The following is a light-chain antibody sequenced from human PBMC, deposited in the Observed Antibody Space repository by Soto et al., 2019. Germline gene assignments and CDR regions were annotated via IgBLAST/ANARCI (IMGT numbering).Light chain of an antibody. CDR1: SGSIANNY. CDR3: ATWDGSLNGWV. Sequence: NFMLTQPHSVSESPGKTITISCTGSSGSIANNYVQWYQQRPGSAPTTVIYEDQQRPSGVPDRFSGSIDSSSNSASLTISGLKTEDEANYYCATWDGSLNGWVFGGGTQLTVL. V-gene: IGLV6-57*02. J-gene: IGLJ3*02. CDR2: EDQ.